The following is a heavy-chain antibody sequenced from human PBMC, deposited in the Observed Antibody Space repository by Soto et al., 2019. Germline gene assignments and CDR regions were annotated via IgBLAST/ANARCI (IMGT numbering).Heavy chain of an antibody. CDR2: IRATGGQT. Sequence: EVQLLESGGGVVRPGGSLRLSCAASGFTFRNFVMSWVRQAPGKGLQWVSAIRATGGQTFYADSVKGRFTISRDKSKKVSYLQFGSLRDEDTALYFCAQDRGWGVVSPSHDSWGQGTLVTVSS. D-gene: IGHD2-21*01. CDR1: GFTFRNFV. V-gene: IGHV3-23*01. CDR3: AQDRGWGVVSPSHDS. J-gene: IGHJ5*01.